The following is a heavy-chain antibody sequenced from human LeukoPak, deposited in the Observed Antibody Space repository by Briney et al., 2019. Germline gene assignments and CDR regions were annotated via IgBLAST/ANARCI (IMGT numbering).Heavy chain of an antibody. V-gene: IGHV4-39*07. D-gene: IGHD3-22*01. CDR2: IYYSGST. CDR3: ATMDDTMIAVIT. CDR1: GGSISSINYY. Sequence: PSETLSLTCTVSGGSISSINYYWGWIRQPPGKGLEWIGSIYYSGSTYYNPSLKSRFTISVDTSKNQLSLRLRSVTAADTAVYYCATMDDTMIAVITWGQGTLVTVSS. J-gene: IGHJ4*02.